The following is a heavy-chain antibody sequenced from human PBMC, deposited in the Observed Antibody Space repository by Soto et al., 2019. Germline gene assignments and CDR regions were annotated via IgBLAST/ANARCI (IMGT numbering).Heavy chain of an antibody. Sequence: SETQSLTYTVSGGSISSYYGSWIRQPPGKGLEWIGYIHYSGSTNHNPSLKSRVTISVDTSKNQISLKLRSVTAADTAVYYCARVLFGRGNWFDPWGQGTLVTVSS. V-gene: IGHV4-59*01. CDR2: IHYSGST. CDR3: ARVLFGRGNWFDP. D-gene: IGHD3-3*01. CDR1: GGSISSYY. J-gene: IGHJ5*02.